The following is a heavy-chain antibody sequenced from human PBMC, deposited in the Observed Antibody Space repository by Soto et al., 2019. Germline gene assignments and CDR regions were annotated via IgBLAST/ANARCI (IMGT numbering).Heavy chain of an antibody. CDR2: INAGSGDT. V-gene: IGHV1-3*01. J-gene: IGHJ6*02. CDR1: GYTFTSYA. CDR3: ARTPRAATVTYYHYGMDV. Sequence: ASVKVSCKASGYTFTSYAMHWVRQAPGQRLEWMGWINAGSGDTKYSQQLQGRVTITRDTSASTAYMELSRLRSEDTAVYYCARTPRAATVTYYHYGMDVWGQGTTVTVSS. D-gene: IGHD4-17*01.